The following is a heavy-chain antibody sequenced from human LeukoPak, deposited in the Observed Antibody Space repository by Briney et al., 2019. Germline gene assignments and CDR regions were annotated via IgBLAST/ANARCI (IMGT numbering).Heavy chain of an antibody. CDR3: ARGGGGNSDFLTTYTGASLSFDY. D-gene: IGHD3-9*01. CDR1: GFAFNTYS. V-gene: IGHV3-23*01. Sequence: PGGPLRLSCAASGFAFNTYSMNWVRQAPGKGLQWVSSLGISGDYTWYAGSVKGRFTISRDSSKNTLYLQMNSLGAEDTAVYYCARGGGGNSDFLTTYTGASLSFDYWGQGALVTVSS. J-gene: IGHJ4*02. CDR2: LGISGDYT.